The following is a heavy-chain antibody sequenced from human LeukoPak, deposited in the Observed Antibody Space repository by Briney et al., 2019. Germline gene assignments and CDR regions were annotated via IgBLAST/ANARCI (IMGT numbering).Heavy chain of an antibody. V-gene: IGHV1-46*01. CDR1: GYTFSSYY. CDR2: INPSGGTK. CDR3: ARGPVAFDY. Sequence: ASVKVSCKAAGYTFSSYYMHWVRQAPGQGLEWMGIINPSGGTKTYAQKFQGRVTMTGDTSTSSIYMELSSLRSEDTAVYYCARGPVAFDYWGQGALVTVSS. J-gene: IGHJ4*02. D-gene: IGHD5-12*01.